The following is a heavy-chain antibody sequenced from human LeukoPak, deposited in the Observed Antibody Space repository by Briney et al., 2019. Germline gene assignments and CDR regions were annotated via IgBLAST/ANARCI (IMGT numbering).Heavy chain of an antibody. J-gene: IGHJ4*02. CDR1: GFTFSDYY. CDR2: IYSGGST. Sequence: AGGSLRLSCAASGFTFSDYYMSWIRQAPGKGLEWVSVIYSGGSTYYADSVKGRFTISRDNSKNTLYLQMNSLRAEDTAVYYCASPWPRDYWGQGTLVTVSS. V-gene: IGHV3-53*01. CDR3: ASPWPRDY.